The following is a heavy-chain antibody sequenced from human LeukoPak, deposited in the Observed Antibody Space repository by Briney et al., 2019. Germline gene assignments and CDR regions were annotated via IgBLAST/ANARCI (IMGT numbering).Heavy chain of an antibody. CDR1: DGSLSGYL. D-gene: IGHD1-26*01. Sequence: SETLSLTCAVYDGSLSGYLWSWIRQPPGKGLEWIGESTHSGRTNYSPSLKSRVTVSVDTSKNQFSLKLRSVTAADTAVYYCARHEYGSATACFQSWSQGPLVTVSS. V-gene: IGHV4-34*01. J-gene: IGHJ4*02. CDR3: ARHEYGSATACFQS. CDR2: STHSGRT.